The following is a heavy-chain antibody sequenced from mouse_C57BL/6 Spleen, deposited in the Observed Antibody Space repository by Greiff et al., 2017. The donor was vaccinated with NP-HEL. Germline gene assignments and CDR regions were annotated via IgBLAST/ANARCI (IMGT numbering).Heavy chain of an antibody. Sequence: EVQRVESGGGLVKPGGSLKLSCAASGFTFSDYGMHWVRQAPEKGLEWVAYISSGSSTIYYADTVKGRFTISRDNAKNTLFLQMTSLRSEDTAMYYCARGYYGSSLSWYFDVWGTGTTVTVSS. V-gene: IGHV5-17*01. J-gene: IGHJ1*03. CDR2: ISSGSSTI. CDR3: ARGYYGSSLSWYFDV. D-gene: IGHD1-1*01. CDR1: GFTFSDYG.